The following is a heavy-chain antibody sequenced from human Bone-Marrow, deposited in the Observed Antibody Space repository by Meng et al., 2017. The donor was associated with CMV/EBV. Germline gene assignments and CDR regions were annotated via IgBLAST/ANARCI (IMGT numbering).Heavy chain of an antibody. D-gene: IGHD3-22*01. CDR3: AKDRDEYYYDSSGYSN. V-gene: IGHV3-23*01. J-gene: IGHJ4*02. Sequence: GESLKISCAASGFTFSSYAMSWVRQAPGKGLEWVSAISGSGGSTYYADSVKGRFTISRDNSKNTLYLQMNSLRAEDTAVYYCAKDRDEYYYDSSGYSNWGQGTLVTVSS. CDR2: ISGSGGST. CDR1: GFTFSSYA.